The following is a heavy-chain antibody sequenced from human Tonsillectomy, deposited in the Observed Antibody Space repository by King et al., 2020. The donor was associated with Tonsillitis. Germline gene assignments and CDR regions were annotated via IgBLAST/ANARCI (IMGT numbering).Heavy chain of an antibody. CDR2: IYPGDSDT. D-gene: IGHD3-10*01. V-gene: IGHV5-51*01. CDR1: GYSFTDFW. Sequence: QLVQSGAEVKKPGESLKISCKGSGYSFTDFWIGWVRQMPGKGLEWMGIIYPGDSDTRYSPSFQGQVSISADKSISTAYLQWSSLKASETAMYYCARPGDRFRAVIRDAFDIWGQGTMVTVSS. CDR3: ARPGDRFRAVIRDAFDI. J-gene: IGHJ3*02.